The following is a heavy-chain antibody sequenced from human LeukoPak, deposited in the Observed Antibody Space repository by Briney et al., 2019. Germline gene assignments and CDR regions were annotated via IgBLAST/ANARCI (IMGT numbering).Heavy chain of an antibody. J-gene: IGHJ6*03. V-gene: IGHV3-13*01. D-gene: IGHD2-15*01. CDR3: ARMGCGGNCYSSAYYYYYMDV. Sequence: GGSLRLSCAASGFTFSSYDMHWVRQATGKGLEWVSAIDTTGDTYYPGSVKGRFTISRDNAKNSLYLQMNSLRAEDTAVYYCARMGCGGNCYSSAYYYYYMDVWGKGTTVTVSS. CDR1: GFTFSSYD. CDR2: IDTTGDT.